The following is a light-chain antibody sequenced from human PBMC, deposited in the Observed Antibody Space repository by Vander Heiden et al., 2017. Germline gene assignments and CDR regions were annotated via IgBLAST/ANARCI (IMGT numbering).Light chain of an antibody. CDR3: QHNERSPRGT. CDR2: GAD. CDR1: QSVNGNF. J-gene: IGKJ1*01. V-gene: IGKV3-20*01. Sequence: EVVLTQSPGTLSLSPGERARLSCRASQSVNGNFLAWYQQKPGQAPRLLIYGADTRAPGIPDRFSGSGSGTDFTLTIRRLEPEDFAVYYCQHNERSPRGTFGQGTKV.